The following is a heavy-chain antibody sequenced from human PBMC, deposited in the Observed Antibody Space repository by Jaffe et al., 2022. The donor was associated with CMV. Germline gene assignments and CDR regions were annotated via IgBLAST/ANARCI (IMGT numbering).Heavy chain of an antibody. CDR2: IKPHTGAT. J-gene: IGHJ6*02. CDR1: GYTFTDYY. CDR3: ARTASLSYGMDV. D-gene: IGHD2-21*02. V-gene: IGHV1-2*02. Sequence: QVQLVQSGAEVKKPGASVKVSCKASGYTFTDYYVHWVRQAPGQGLEWVGWIKPHTGATSYAQKFQGRVTMTRDTPISTAYMDLSNLRPDDTAVYYCARTASLSYGMDVWGQGTTVTVSS.